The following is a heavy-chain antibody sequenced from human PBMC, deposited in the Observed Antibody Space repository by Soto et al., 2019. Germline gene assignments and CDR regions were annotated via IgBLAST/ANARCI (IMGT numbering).Heavy chain of an antibody. D-gene: IGHD4-17*01. Sequence: SETLSLTCTVSGGSISSYYWSWIRQPPGKGLEWIGYIYYSGSTNYNPSLKSRVTISVDTSKNQFSLKLSSVTAADTAVYYCASSPTVTKIYYYYYMDVWGKGTTVTVSS. V-gene: IGHV4-59*08. CDR3: ASSPTVTKIYYYYYMDV. CDR1: GGSISSYY. CDR2: IYYSGST. J-gene: IGHJ6*03.